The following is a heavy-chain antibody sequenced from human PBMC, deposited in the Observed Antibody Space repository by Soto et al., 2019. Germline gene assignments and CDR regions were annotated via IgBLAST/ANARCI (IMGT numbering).Heavy chain of an antibody. CDR2: ISGSGGST. J-gene: IGHJ6*02. CDR3: AKRVVTAILYYYYGMDV. Sequence: PGSSLRLSCAASGLPFSSFAMSWVRQAPGTVLEWVSAISGSGGSTYYADSLKGRFSISRDNSKNTLYLQMNSLTAEDTAVYYCAKRVVTAILYYYYGMDVWGQGTTVTVTS. CDR1: GLPFSSFA. D-gene: IGHD2-21*02. V-gene: IGHV3-23*01.